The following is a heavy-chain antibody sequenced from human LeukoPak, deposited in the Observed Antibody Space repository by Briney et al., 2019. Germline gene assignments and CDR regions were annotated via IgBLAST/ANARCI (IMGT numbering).Heavy chain of an antibody. CDR1: GGTFGSYA. CDR3: AAHGFGVVIILDY. D-gene: IGHD3-3*01. J-gene: IGHJ4*02. V-gene: IGHV1-69*04. CDR2: IIPILGIA. Sequence: ASVKVSCKASGGTFGSYAISWVRQAPGQGLEWMGRIIPILGIANYAQKFQGRVTITADKSTSTAYMELSSLRSEDTAVYYCAAHGFGVVIILDYWGQGTLVTVSS.